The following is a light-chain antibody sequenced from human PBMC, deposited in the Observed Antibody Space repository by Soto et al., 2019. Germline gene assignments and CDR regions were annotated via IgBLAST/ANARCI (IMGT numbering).Light chain of an antibody. CDR1: SSDVGSYNL. V-gene: IGLV2-23*02. Sequence: QSVLTQPASVSGSPGQSITISCTGTSSDVGSYNLVSWYQQHPGKAPKLMIYEVIKRPSVVSNRFSGSKSGNTASLTISGLQAEDEADYYCCSYAGSSTFYVFGTGTKVTVL. CDR3: CSYAGSSTFYV. CDR2: EVI. J-gene: IGLJ1*01.